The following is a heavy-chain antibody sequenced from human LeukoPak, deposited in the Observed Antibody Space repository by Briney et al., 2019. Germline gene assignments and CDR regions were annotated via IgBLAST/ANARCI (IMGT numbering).Heavy chain of an antibody. Sequence: PSETLSLTCAVYGGSFSGYYWSWIRQPPGKGLEWIGEINHSGSTNYNPSLKSRVTISVDTSKNQFSLKLGSVTAADTAVYYCARGSRFLEWLLYSWFDPWGQGTLVTVSS. J-gene: IGHJ5*02. CDR3: ARGSRFLEWLLYSWFDP. D-gene: IGHD3-3*01. V-gene: IGHV4-34*01. CDR1: GGSFSGYY. CDR2: INHSGST.